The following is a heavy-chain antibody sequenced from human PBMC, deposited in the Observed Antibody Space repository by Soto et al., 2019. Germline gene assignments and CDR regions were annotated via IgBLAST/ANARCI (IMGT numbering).Heavy chain of an antibody. D-gene: IGHD2-15*01. CDR2: IYSTGGT. J-gene: IGHJ6*02. Sequence: QVQLQQWGAGLLKPSETLSLTCAVYGGSFSGYYWSWIRQPAGKGLEWIGRIYSTGGTSYNPSLRSRVTMSVDTSRSQLSLKLTSVTAADTAVYYCARGRNVVVVAATYYYGMDVWGQGTTVTVSS. CDR1: GGSFSGYY. V-gene: IGHV4-59*10. CDR3: ARGRNVVVVAATYYYGMDV.